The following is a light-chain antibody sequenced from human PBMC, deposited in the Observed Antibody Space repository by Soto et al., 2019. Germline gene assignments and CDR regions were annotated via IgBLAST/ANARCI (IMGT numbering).Light chain of an antibody. Sequence: SYELTQPLSVSVALGQTARITCGGTNIATKNVHWYEQEPGQAPVLVIDRNGNRPSGIPERFSGSNSGNTATLSISRAQAGDEADYYCQVWDSSTPVVFGGVTKLTVL. CDR1: NIATKN. CDR2: RNG. CDR3: QVWDSSTPVV. V-gene: IGLV3-9*01. J-gene: IGLJ2*01.